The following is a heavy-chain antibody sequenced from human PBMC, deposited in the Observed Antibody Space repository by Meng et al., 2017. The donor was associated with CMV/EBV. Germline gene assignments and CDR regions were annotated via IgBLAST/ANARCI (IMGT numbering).Heavy chain of an antibody. Sequence: QVQLQESGPGLVQPSETLSLPCTVSGGSISSYYWSWIRQPAGKGLEWIGRIYTSGSTNYNPSIKSRVTMSVDTSKNQFSLKLSSVTAADTAVYYCARGPEVDYGDYVGLDYWGQGTLVTVSS. V-gene: IGHV4-4*07. D-gene: IGHD4-17*01. CDR3: ARGPEVDYGDYVGLDY. CDR2: IYTSGST. CDR1: GGSISSYY. J-gene: IGHJ4*02.